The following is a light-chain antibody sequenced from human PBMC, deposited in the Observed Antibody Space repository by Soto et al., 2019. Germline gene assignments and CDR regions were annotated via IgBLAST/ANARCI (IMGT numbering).Light chain of an antibody. CDR2: SNS. CDR1: SSNIGAGFD. J-gene: IGLJ3*02. V-gene: IGLV1-40*01. CDR3: QSYDSSLSGPM. Sequence: QSVLTQPPSVSGAPGQRVTISCTGSSSNIGAGFDIHWYQQLPGTAPKLLIYSNSNRPSGVPDRFSGSKSGTSASLAITGLQAEDEANYYCQSYDSSLSGPMFGGGTKLTVL.